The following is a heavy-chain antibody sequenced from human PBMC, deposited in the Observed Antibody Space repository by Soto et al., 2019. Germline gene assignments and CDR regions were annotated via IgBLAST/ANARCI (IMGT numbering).Heavy chain of an antibody. CDR1: GGSISSGDYY. CDR3: ARERITTERRGNWFDP. V-gene: IGHV4-30-4*01. J-gene: IGHJ5*02. D-gene: IGHD4-17*01. CDR2: IYYRGST. Sequence: QVQLQESGPGLVKPSQTLSLTCTVSGGSISSGDYYWSWIRQPPGKGLEWIGDIYYRGSTYYNPSLKSRVTISIAPSKNQFSLELSAVTAADTAVYYCARERITTERRGNWFDPWGQGTLVTVSS.